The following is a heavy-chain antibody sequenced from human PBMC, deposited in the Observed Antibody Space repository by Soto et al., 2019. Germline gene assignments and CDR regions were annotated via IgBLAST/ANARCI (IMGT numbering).Heavy chain of an antibody. CDR1: GGSISSYY. D-gene: IGHD6-6*01. V-gene: IGHV4-59*01. CDR3: ARGAPVYSSSLNYYYYGMDV. Sequence: SETLSLTCTVSGGSISSYYWSWIRKPPGKGLEWIGYIYYSGSTNYNPSLKSRVTISVDTSKNQFSLKLSSVTAADTAVYYCARGAPVYSSSLNYYYYGMDVWGQGTTVT. J-gene: IGHJ6*02. CDR2: IYYSGST.